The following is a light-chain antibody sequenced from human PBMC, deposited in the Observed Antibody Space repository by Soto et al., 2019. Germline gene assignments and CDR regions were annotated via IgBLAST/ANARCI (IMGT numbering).Light chain of an antibody. CDR1: QSVSSSY. Sequence: EIVLTQSPGTLSLSPGERATLSCRASQSVSSSYLAWYQQKPGQAPRLLIYDTSSRATGIPDRFSGSGSGTDFTLSISRLEPEECSVYYCHQCGSSPSFGQGTKVELK. CDR2: DTS. V-gene: IGKV3-20*01. J-gene: IGKJ1*01. CDR3: HQCGSSPS.